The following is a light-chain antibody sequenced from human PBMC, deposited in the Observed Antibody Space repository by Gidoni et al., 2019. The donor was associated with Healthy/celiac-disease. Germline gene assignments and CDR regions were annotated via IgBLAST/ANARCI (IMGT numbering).Light chain of an antibody. CDR3: QSYDSSLSASVV. CDR2: GNS. V-gene: IGLV1-40*01. CDR1: SSNIGAGSD. J-gene: IGLJ2*01. Sequence: QSVLTQPPSVSGAPGQRVTISCTGSSSNIGAGSDVHWYQQLPGTAPKLLIYGNSNRPSGVPDRFSGSKSGTSASLAITGLQAEDEADYYCQSYDSSLSASVVFGGGTKLTVL.